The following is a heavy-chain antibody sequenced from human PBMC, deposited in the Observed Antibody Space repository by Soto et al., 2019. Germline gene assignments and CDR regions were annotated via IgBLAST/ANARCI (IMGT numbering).Heavy chain of an antibody. J-gene: IGHJ4*02. CDR1: GFTFCANA. Sequence: QEQLVESGGDVVQPGRSLTLSCAASGFTFCANAMHWVRQAPGKGLEWVAVIAYDGTIKIYRDSVKGRVTISRDDSKSTLYLQMNGLRPEDRAVYYCAIDKSKGAPDGLGSWGQGTLVTVS. D-gene: IGHD1-26*01. V-gene: IGHV3-30-3*01. CDR3: AIDKSKGAPDGLGS. CDR2: IAYDGTIK.